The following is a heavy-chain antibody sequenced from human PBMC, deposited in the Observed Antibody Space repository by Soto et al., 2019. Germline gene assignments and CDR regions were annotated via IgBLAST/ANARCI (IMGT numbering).Heavy chain of an antibody. CDR3: ARGGGVYYFDF. CDR1: GGSISSYY. CDR2: IYYSGIT. Sequence: PSETLSLTCTVSGGSISSYYWSWIRQPPGKGLEWIGYIYYSGITDYNPSLKSRVTISVDTSKSQFSLKLSSVTAADTAVYYCARGGGVYYFDFWGQGTLVTVCS. V-gene: IGHV4-59*01. J-gene: IGHJ4*02. D-gene: IGHD2-8*02.